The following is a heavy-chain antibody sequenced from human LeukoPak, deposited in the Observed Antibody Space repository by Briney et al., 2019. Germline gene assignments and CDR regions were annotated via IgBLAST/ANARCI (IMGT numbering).Heavy chain of an antibody. V-gene: IGHV3-30-3*01. CDR2: ISYDGSNK. CDR1: GFTFSSYA. J-gene: IGHJ4*02. Sequence: GRSLRLSCAASGFTFSSYATHWVRQAPGKGLEWVAVISYDGSNKYYADSVKGRFTIARDNSKNTLYLQMNSLRAEDTAVYYCAKDGDTAMVKEKPPYFDYWGQGTLVTVSS. CDR3: AKDGDTAMVKEKPPYFDY. D-gene: IGHD5-18*01.